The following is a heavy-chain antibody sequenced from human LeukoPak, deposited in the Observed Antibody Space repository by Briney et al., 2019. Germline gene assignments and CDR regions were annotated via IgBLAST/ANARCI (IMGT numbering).Heavy chain of an antibody. CDR3: VRDGDAYNFDF. CDR2: ITWNRGTV. J-gene: IGHJ4*02. V-gene: IGHV3-9*02. Sequence: GGSLRLSCEVSGFTSNAYAMHWVRQLPGKGLEWVSGITWNRGTVGYADSVKGRFTISRDNARNTLSLHMISLRAEDTAVYFCVRDGDAYNFDFWGQGVLVTVSS. D-gene: IGHD5-24*01. CDR1: GFTSNAYA.